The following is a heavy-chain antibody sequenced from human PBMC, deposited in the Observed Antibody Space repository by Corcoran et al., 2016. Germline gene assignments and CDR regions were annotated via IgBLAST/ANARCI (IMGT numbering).Heavy chain of an antibody. CDR2: IKQDGSEK. V-gene: IGHV3-7*01. J-gene: IGHJ6*02. Sequence: EVQLVESGGGLVQPGGSLRLSCAASGFTFSSYWMSWVRQAPGKGLEWVANIKQDGSEKYYVDSVKGRFTISRDNAKNSLYLQTNNLGAEDSAGYYCAIEMATIRPTYYYGMDVWGQGTTVTVSS. CDR3: AIEMATIRPTYYYGMDV. D-gene: IGHD5-12*01. CDR1: GFTFSSYW.